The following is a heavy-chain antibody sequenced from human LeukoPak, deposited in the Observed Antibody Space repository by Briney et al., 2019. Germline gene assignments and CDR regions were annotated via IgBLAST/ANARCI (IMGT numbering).Heavy chain of an antibody. D-gene: IGHD3-16*02. CDR1: GGSISSSSYY. CDR2: IYYSGST. CDR3: ARLLRRYGPFDY. V-gene: IGHV4-39*01. Sequence: SETLSLTCTVSGGSISSSSYYWGWIRQPPGKGLEWIGSIYYSGSTYYNPSLKSRVTISVDTSKNHCSLKLSSVTAADTAVYYCARLLRRYGPFDYWGQGTLVTVSS. J-gene: IGHJ4*02.